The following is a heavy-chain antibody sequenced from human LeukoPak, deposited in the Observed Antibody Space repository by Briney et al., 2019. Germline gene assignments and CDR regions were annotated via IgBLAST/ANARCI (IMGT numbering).Heavy chain of an antibody. J-gene: IGHJ6*03. D-gene: IGHD5-18*01. CDR3: ARGGRGYSYGYYYYYMDV. Sequence: ASVKVSCKASGYTFTHYGICWVRQAPGQGLEWMGWISGYNGNTNYAQKLQGRVTMTTDTSTSTAYMELRSLRSDDTAVYYCARGGRGYSYGYYYYYMDVWGKGTTVTVSS. V-gene: IGHV1-18*01. CDR1: GYTFTHYG. CDR2: ISGYNGNT.